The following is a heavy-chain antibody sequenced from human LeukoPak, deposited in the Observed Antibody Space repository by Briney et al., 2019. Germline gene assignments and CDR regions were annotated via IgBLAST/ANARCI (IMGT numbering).Heavy chain of an antibody. D-gene: IGHD6-19*01. CDR1: GYSISSGYY. Sequence: SETLSLTCTVSGYSISSGYYWGWIRQPPGKGLEWIGSIYHSGSTYYNPSLKSRVTISVDTSKNQFSLKLSSVTAADTAVYYCARRGSGWYYFDYWGRGTLVTVSS. CDR2: IYHSGST. CDR3: ARRGSGWYYFDY. J-gene: IGHJ4*02. V-gene: IGHV4-38-2*02.